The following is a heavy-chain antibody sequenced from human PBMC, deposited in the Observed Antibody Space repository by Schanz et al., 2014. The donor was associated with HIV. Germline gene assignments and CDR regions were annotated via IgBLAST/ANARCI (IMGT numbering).Heavy chain of an antibody. D-gene: IGHD6-19*01. J-gene: IGHJ6*02. Sequence: EVQLLESGGGLVQPGGSLRLSCAASGFTFSSYAMSWVRQAPGKGLEWVSTISGSGGSPYYADSVKGRFTISRDNSKNTVYLQAKSLRPEDTAVYYCAKSHKHDSSDYYRFYYCGMDVWGQGTTVTVSS. CDR1: GFTFSSYA. CDR2: ISGSGGSP. CDR3: AKSHKHDSSDYYRFYYCGMDV. V-gene: IGHV3-23*01.